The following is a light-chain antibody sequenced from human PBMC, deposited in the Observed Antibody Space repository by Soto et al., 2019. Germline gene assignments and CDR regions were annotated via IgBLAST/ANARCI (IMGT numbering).Light chain of an antibody. V-gene: IGKV1-5*01. CDR2: DAS. Sequence: DIQMTQSPSTLSASVGDRVVITCRASQSINGWLAWYQQKPGKAPNLLISDASNLESGVPSRFSGSGSGTEFTLTIDSLQPDDFATYFCQHYSTYPYTFGQGTKLEMK. CDR3: QHYSTYPYT. CDR1: QSINGW. J-gene: IGKJ2*01.